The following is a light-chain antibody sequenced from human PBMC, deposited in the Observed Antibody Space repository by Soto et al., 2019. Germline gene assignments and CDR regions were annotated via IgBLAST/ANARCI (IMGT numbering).Light chain of an antibody. CDR1: QGVRGN. Sequence: DIQLTQSPSFLSASVGDRITITCRASQGVRGNLAWYQQKPGRAPKLLISAASSLQSGVPSRFSGSGSGTEFTLTISCLPPAGFATYYCQQLNDYPLTFGGGTKVEIK. J-gene: IGKJ4*01. CDR2: AAS. CDR3: QQLNDYPLT. V-gene: IGKV1-9*01.